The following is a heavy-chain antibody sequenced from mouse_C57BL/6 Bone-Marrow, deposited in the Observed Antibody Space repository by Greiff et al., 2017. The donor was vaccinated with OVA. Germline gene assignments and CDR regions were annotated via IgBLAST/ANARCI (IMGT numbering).Heavy chain of an antibody. CDR1: GFTFSDYG. CDR3: AYLRAY. Sequence: EVKLMESGGGLVKPGGSLKLSCAAFGFTFSDYGMHWVRQAPEKGLEWVAYISSGSSTIYYADTVKGRFTISRDNAKNTLFLQMTSLRSEDTAMYYCAYLRAYWGQGTLVTVSA. CDR2: ISSGSSTI. J-gene: IGHJ3*01. D-gene: IGHD1-1*01. V-gene: IGHV5-17*01.